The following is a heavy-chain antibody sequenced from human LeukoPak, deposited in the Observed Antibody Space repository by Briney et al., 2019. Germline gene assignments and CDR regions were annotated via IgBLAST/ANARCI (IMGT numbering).Heavy chain of an antibody. Sequence: GASVKVSCKASGYTFTSYDINWVRQATGQGLEWMGWMNPNSGNTGYAQKFQGRVTMTRNTSISTAYMELSSLRSEDTAVYYCARAYCGGDCYLRSGANFQHWGQGTLVTVSS. CDR1: GYTFTSYD. CDR3: ARAYCGGDCYLRSGANFQH. CDR2: MNPNSGNT. D-gene: IGHD2-21*02. V-gene: IGHV1-8*01. J-gene: IGHJ1*01.